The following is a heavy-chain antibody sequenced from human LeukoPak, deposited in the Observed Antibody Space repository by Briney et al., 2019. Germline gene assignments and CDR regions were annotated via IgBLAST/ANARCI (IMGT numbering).Heavy chain of an antibody. CDR3: ARGVRVTRDFDY. CDR2: IYYSGST. V-gene: IGHV4-39*01. Sequence: SETLSLTCTASGGSISSSSYYWGWIRQPPGKGLEWIGSIYYSGSTYYNPSLKSRVTISVDTSKNQFSLKLSSVTAADTAVYYCARGVRVTRDFDYWGQGTLVTVSS. J-gene: IGHJ4*02. CDR1: GGSISSSSYY. D-gene: IGHD2-2*01.